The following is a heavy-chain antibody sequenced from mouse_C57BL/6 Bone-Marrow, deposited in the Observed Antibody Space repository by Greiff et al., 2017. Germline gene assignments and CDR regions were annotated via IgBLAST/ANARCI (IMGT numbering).Heavy chain of an antibody. CDR1: GYTFTSYW. J-gene: IGHJ3*01. CDR3: ARHSFAY. CDR2: IDPNSGGS. Sequence: VKLQQPGAELVKPGASVKLSCKASGYTFTSYWMHWVKQRPGRGLEWIGRIDPNSGGSKYNEKFKSKATLTVDKPSSTAYMQLCSLTSEDSAVYYCARHSFAYWGQGTLVTVSA. V-gene: IGHV1-72*01.